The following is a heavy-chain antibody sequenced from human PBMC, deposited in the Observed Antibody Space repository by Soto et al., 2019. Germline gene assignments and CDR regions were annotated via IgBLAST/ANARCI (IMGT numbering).Heavy chain of an antibody. V-gene: IGHV3-72*01. CDR3: AREITDLAYDY. J-gene: IGHJ4*02. Sequence: RLSCAASGFTFSDHYMDWVRQAPGKGLEWVGRTRNKANSYTTEYAASVKGRFTISRDDSKNSLYLQMNSLKTEDTAVYYCAREITDLAYDYWGQGTLVTVSS. CDR1: GFTFSDHY. D-gene: IGHD1-20*01. CDR2: TRNKANSYTT.